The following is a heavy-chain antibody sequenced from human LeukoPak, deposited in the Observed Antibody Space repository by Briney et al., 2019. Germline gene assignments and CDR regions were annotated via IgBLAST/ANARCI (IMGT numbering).Heavy chain of an antibody. CDR3: ARENNEPGIAVAGPTLSNWFDP. CDR2: IYIGGRN. V-gene: IGHV4-4*07. D-gene: IGHD6-19*01. Sequence: SETLSLTSSVATGSISSYCWGWIRQHAGKGLEWIVLIYIGGRNYSHPSLKSGATMSVDTPKNHFSLKLSSVTAADTAVYYCARENNEPGIAVAGPTLSNWFDPWGQGTLVTVSS. J-gene: IGHJ5*02. CDR1: TGSISSYC.